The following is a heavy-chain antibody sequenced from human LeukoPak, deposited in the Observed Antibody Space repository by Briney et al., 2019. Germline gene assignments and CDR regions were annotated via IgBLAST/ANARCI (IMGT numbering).Heavy chain of an antibody. D-gene: IGHD3-3*01. Sequence: RASVKVSCKVSGYTLTELSMHWVRQAPGKGLEWMGGFDPEDGETIYAQKFQGRVTMTEDTSTDTAYMELSSLRSEDTAVYYCATVVFGVVAPLAFDIWGQGTMVTVSS. J-gene: IGHJ3*02. CDR1: GYTLTELS. V-gene: IGHV1-24*01. CDR2: FDPEDGET. CDR3: ATVVFGVVAPLAFDI.